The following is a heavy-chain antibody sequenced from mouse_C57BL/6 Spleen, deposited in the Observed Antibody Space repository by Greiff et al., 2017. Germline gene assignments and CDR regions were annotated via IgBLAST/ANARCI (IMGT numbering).Heavy chain of an antibody. CDR1: GFTFSSYA. D-gene: IGHD1-2*01. J-gene: IGHJ3*01. V-gene: IGHV5-4*03. Sequence: EVKLMESGGGLVKPGGSLKLSCAASGFTFSSYAMSWVRQTPEKRLEWVATISDGGSYTYYPDNVQGRFTISRDNAKNNLYLQMSHLKSEDTAMYYCARGGVLRPFAYWGQGTLVTVSA. CDR3: ARGGVLRPFAY. CDR2: ISDGGSYT.